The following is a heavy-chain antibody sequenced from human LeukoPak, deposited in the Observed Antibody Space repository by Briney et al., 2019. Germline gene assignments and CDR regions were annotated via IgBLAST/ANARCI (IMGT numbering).Heavy chain of an antibody. Sequence: ASVKVSCKASGYTFTDYYLHWVRQAPGQGLEWIGWINPNSGGSNYVQKFQGRVTMARDTSISTAYMELNRLRFDDTAVYYCTRGRRSPLSIFGVVPGYYYYMDVWGKGTTVTVSS. CDR2: INPNSGGS. CDR1: GYTFTDYY. D-gene: IGHD3-3*01. V-gene: IGHV1-2*02. CDR3: TRGRRSPLSIFGVVPGYYYYMDV. J-gene: IGHJ6*03.